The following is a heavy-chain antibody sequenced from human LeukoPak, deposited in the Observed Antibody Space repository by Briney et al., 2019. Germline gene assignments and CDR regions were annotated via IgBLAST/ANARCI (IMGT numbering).Heavy chain of an antibody. CDR3: AKDRQGFGFGEQLDYYYMDV. CDR2: ISGSGGNT. D-gene: IGHD3-10*01. Sequence: GGSLRLSCVASEFTFSGYAMSWVRQVPGKGLEWVSVISGSGGNTYYADSVKGRFTISRDNSKNTLYLQINSLRAEDTAVYYCAKDRQGFGFGEQLDYYYMDVWGKGTTVTVSS. CDR1: EFTFSGYA. V-gene: IGHV3-23*01. J-gene: IGHJ6*03.